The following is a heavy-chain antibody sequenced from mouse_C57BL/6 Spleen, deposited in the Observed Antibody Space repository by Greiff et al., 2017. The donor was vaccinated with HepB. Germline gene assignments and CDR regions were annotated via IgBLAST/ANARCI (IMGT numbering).Heavy chain of an antibody. Sequence: EVQLQQPGAELVKPGASVKLSCKASGYTFTSYWMHWVKQRPGQGLEWIGRIDPANGNTKYAPKFQGKATITADTSSNTAYLQLSSLTSEDTAIYYCARCQLRYYFDYWGQGTTLTVSS. CDR2: IDPANGNT. J-gene: IGHJ2*01. V-gene: IGHV14-3*01. D-gene: IGHD3-2*02. CDR1: GYTFTSYW. CDR3: ARCQLRYYFDY.